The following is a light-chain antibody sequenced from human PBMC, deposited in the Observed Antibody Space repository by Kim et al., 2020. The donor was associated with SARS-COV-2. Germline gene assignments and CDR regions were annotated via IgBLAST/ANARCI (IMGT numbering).Light chain of an antibody. CDR3: QQFNKWPLT. CDR2: AAS. J-gene: IGKJ4*01. Sequence: SVSPGKTAPRSCRASQSFSNSLAWYQHKPGQAPRLLIYAASNRASGVPARFRGGGSGTEFTLTISSLQSEDFAVYYCQQFNKWPLTFGGGTKVEI. CDR1: QSFSNS. V-gene: IGKV3-15*01.